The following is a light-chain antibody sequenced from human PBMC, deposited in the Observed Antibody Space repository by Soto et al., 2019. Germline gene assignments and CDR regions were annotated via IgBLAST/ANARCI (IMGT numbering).Light chain of an antibody. Sequence: EIVMTQSPATLSVSPGERATLSCRASQSVSSNLAWYQQKPGQAPRLLIYGASTRPTGIPARFSGSGSGTEFTLTISSLQSEDFAVYYWQQYNTWPPALNFGGGTKVEIK. CDR2: GAS. CDR1: QSVSSN. CDR3: QQYNTWPPALN. J-gene: IGKJ4*01. V-gene: IGKV3-15*01.